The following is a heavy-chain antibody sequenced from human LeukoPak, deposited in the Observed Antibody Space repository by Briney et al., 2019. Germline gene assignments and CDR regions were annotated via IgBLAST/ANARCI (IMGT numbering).Heavy chain of an antibody. V-gene: IGHV4-38-2*02. Sequence: PSETLSLTCTVSGYSISTGYYWDWTRQPPGKGLEWIGTFYHGGSTYYNPSLKSRVTISVDTSKNQFSLKLSSVTAADTAVYYCARGTYDFWSGYQYYFDYWGQGTLVTVSS. D-gene: IGHD3-3*01. CDR3: ARGTYDFWSGYQYYFDY. J-gene: IGHJ4*02. CDR2: FYHGGST. CDR1: GYSISTGYY.